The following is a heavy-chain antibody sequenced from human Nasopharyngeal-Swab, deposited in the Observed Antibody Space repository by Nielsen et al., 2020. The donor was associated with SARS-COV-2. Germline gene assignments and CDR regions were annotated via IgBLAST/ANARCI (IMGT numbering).Heavy chain of an antibody. CDR2: ISGGAYST. D-gene: IGHD1-26*01. Sequence: GGSLRLSCAASGFTFNNYAMSWVRQAPEKGLEWVSTISGGAYSTYYADSVKGRFTISRDNSKNTLYLQMNSLRAEDTAVYYCAKAQGAITYWYFDLWGRGTLVTVSS. CDR1: GFTFNNYA. V-gene: IGHV3-23*01. J-gene: IGHJ2*01. CDR3: AKAQGAITYWYFDL.